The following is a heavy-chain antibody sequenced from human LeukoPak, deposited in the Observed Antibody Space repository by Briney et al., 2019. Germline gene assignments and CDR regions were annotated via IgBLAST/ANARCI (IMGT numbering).Heavy chain of an antibody. CDR2: INPNSGGT. Sequence: ASVKVSCKASGYTFTGYYMHWVRQAPGQGLEWMGWINPNSGGTNYAQKFQGRVTMTRDTSISTAYMELSRLRSDDTAVYYCARDLELRYFDWPYDAFDIWGQGTMVTVSS. J-gene: IGHJ3*02. CDR3: ARDLELRYFDWPYDAFDI. V-gene: IGHV1-2*02. D-gene: IGHD3-9*01. CDR1: GYTFTGYY.